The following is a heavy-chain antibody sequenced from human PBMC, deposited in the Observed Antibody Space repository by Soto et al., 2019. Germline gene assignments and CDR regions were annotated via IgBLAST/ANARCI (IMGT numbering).Heavy chain of an antibody. J-gene: IGHJ4*02. D-gene: IGHD6-13*01. Sequence: QLQLQESGPGLVKPSETLSLTCTVSGGSISSYYWCWIRRPPGKGLEWIGSIYYSGSTYYNPSLKSRVTIAVDTSKNQFYLQLSSVTAADTAVYYCAGSWGYSFDYWGQGTLVTVSS. V-gene: IGHV4-39*01. CDR3: AGSWGYSFDY. CDR2: IYYSGST. CDR1: GGSISSYY.